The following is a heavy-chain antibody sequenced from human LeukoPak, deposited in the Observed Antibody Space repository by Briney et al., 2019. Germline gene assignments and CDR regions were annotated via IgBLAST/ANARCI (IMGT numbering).Heavy chain of an antibody. CDR3: ARLARGWWVGY. D-gene: IGHD6-6*01. CDR1: GYTFTGYY. Sequence: ASVKVSCKASGYTFTGYYIHWVRQAPGQGLEWMGWINPNSGVTHYPQKFQGRVTMTRDTSIRTAYMEVSSLRSDDTAVYYCARLARGWWVGYWGQGTLVTVSS. V-gene: IGHV1-2*02. CDR2: INPNSGVT. J-gene: IGHJ4*02.